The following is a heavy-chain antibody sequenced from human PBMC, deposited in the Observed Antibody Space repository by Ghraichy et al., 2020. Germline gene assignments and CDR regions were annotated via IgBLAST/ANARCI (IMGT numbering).Heavy chain of an antibody. V-gene: IGHV4-59*01. Sequence: SETLSLTCTVSGGSISSYYWNWIRQPPGRGLEWIGYIYYNGNTNYNPSLKSRVTISKDTSNNQFSLRLSSVTAADTAVYYWSRGLNSGHYYYYYYMDVWGKGTTVTVSS. CDR1: GGSISSYY. CDR3: SRGLNSGHYYYYYYMDV. J-gene: IGHJ6*03. D-gene: IGHD1-26*01. CDR2: IYYNGNT.